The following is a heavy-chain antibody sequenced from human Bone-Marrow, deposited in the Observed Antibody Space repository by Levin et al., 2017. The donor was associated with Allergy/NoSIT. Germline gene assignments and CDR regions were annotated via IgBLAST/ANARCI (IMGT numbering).Heavy chain of an antibody. Sequence: AGGSLRLSCAASGFTFSTYWMHWVRQAPGKGLVWVSLIQSNGKTNYADSVKGRFTISRDNAKNTLYLQMNSLTVEDTAVYYCARDRFYSDSGSNVSWFDTWGQGTLVTVSS. J-gene: IGHJ5*02. CDR1: GFTFSTYW. V-gene: IGHV3-74*01. CDR2: IQSNGKT. D-gene: IGHD3-10*01. CDR3: ARDRFYSDSGSNVSWFDT.